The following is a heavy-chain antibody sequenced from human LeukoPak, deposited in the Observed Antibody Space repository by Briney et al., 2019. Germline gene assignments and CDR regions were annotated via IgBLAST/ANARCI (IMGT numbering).Heavy chain of an antibody. CDR1: GSTFSSYS. Sequence: GGSLRLSCAASGSTFSSYSMNWVRQAPGKGLEWVSSVTSSSSYIYYADSVKGRFTISRDNAKNSLYLQMNSLRAEDTAVYYCARPDGGSGWYYFDYWGQGTLVTVSS. CDR3: ARPDGGSGWYYFDY. CDR2: VTSSSSYI. D-gene: IGHD6-19*01. V-gene: IGHV3-21*01. J-gene: IGHJ4*02.